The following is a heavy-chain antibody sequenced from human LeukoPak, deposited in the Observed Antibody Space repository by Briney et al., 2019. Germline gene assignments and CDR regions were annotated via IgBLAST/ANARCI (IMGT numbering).Heavy chain of an antibody. D-gene: IGHD5-12*01. CDR2: ISAYNGNT. V-gene: IGHV1-18*01. CDR3: ARPYAPAVDIVATMGGFDY. CDR1: GYTFTSYG. J-gene: IGHJ4*02. Sequence: GASVKVSCKASGYTFTSYGISWVRQAPGQGLEWMGWISAYNGNTNYAQKLQGRVTMTTDTSTSTAYMELRSLRSDDTAVYYCARPYAPAVDIVATMGGFDYWGQGTLVTVSS.